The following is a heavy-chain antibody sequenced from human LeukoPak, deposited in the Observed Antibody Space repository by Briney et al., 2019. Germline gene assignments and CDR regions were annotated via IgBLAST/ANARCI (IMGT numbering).Heavy chain of an antibody. V-gene: IGHV3-30*02. D-gene: IGHD1-1*01. CDR2: IRYDGSNK. CDR1: GFTFSSYG. Sequence: GGSLRLSCAASGFTFSSYGMHWVRQAPGKGLEWVAFIRYDGSNKYYADSVKGRFTISRDNPGNVVYLQMDSLRAEDTAVYYCTRVAQSGPTGWFDPWGQGTLVTVSS. CDR3: TRVAQSGPTGWFDP. J-gene: IGHJ5*02.